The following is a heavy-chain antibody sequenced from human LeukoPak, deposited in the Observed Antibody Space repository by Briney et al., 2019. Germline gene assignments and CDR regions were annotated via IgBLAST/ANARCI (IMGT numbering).Heavy chain of an antibody. CDR1: GFTFSSYA. Sequence: GSLRLSCAASGFTFSSYAMHWVRQAPGKGLEWVAVISYDGSNKYYADSVKGRFTISRDNSKNTLYLQMNSLRAEDAAVYYCARGERWLQFTTYYFDYWGQGTLVTVSS. CDR3: ARGERWLQFTTYYFDY. J-gene: IGHJ4*02. V-gene: IGHV3-30-3*01. CDR2: ISYDGSNK. D-gene: IGHD5-24*01.